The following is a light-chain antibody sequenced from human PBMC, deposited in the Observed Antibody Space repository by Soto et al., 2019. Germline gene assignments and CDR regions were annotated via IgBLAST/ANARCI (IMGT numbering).Light chain of an antibody. CDR2: RAS. J-gene: IGKJ1*01. CDR1: QGVNIW. V-gene: IGKV1-5*03. CDR3: QHYNSYSEA. Sequence: DIQMTQSPSTLSASVGDRVTITCLASQGVNIWLAWYQQKPGRAPKLLIHRASILESGVPSRFSGSGSGTEFTLTISSLQPDDFATYYCQHYNSYSEAFGQGTKVDIK.